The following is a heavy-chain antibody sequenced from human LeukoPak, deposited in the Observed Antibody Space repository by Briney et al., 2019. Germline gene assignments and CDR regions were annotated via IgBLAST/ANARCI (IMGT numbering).Heavy chain of an antibody. CDR3: ARERSHNERDRGWFDP. V-gene: IGHV1-46*01. CDR2: INPLGGNT. CDR1: GYTFTGYY. D-gene: IGHD1-1*01. Sequence: PGASVTVSCKASGYTFTGYYMHWVRQAPGQGLEWMGIINPLGGNTNYAQKFQGRVTMTRDMSASTVYMELNSLRSDDTAIYYCARERSHNERDRGWFDPWGQGTLVTVSS. J-gene: IGHJ5*02.